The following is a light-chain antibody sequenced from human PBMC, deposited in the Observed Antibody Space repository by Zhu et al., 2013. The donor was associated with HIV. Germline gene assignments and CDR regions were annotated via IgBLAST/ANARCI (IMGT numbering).Light chain of an antibody. CDR2: EVT. CDR1: SSDVEGYNF. V-gene: IGLV2-23*02. CDR3: CSYATSSTYV. Sequence: QSALTQPASVSGSPGQSITISCTGTSSDVEGYNFVSWYQQHPGKVPKLIISEVTNRPSGISDRFSGSKSGSTASLTISGLQAEDEADYYCCSYATSSTYVFGTGTEVTVL. J-gene: IGLJ1*01.